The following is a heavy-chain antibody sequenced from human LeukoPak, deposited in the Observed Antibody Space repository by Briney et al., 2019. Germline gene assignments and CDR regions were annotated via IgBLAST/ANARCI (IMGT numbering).Heavy chain of an antibody. J-gene: IGHJ5*02. Sequence: EASVKVSCKASGGTFSSYAISWVRQAPGQGLEWMGRIIPILGIANYAQKFQGRVTITADKSTSTAYMELSSLRSEDTAVYYCARAYNWNDGNWFDPWGQGTLVTVSS. CDR1: GGTFSSYA. V-gene: IGHV1-69*04. CDR3: ARAYNWNDGNWFDP. D-gene: IGHD1-1*01. CDR2: IIPILGIA.